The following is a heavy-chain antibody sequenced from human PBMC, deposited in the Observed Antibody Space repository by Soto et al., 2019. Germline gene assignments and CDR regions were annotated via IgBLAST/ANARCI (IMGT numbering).Heavy chain of an antibody. CDR3: AKGGSSSARYFDA. D-gene: IGHD6-6*01. CDR1: GFSFNSYG. CDR2: ISYDGRNK. J-gene: IGHJ5*02. V-gene: IGHV3-30*18. Sequence: QVQVVESGGGVVQPGRSLRLSCAASGFSFNSYGMHWVCQAPGKGLEWVAIISYDGRNKYYADSVKGRFTISRDSPRNTLYLEMNSLRAEDTAVYYCAKGGSSSARYFDAWGQGALVTVSS.